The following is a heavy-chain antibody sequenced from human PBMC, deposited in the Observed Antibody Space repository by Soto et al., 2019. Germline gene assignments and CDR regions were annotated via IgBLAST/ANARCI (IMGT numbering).Heavy chain of an antibody. J-gene: IGHJ5*02. CDR3: ARGYTGYCSGGTCYWFDP. Sequence: EVQLVESGGGLVKPGGSLRLSCAASGFSFSSYSMNWVRQAPGKGLEWVSSISSSASHINYADSVKGRFTISRDNAKNSLYLQMNSLRAEDTAVYYCARGYTGYCSGGTCYWFDPWGQGTLVTVSS. V-gene: IGHV3-21*06. CDR1: GFSFSSYS. D-gene: IGHD2-15*01. CDR2: ISSSASHI.